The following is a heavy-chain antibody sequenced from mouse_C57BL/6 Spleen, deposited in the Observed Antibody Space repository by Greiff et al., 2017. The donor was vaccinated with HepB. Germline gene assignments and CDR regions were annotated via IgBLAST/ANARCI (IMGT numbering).Heavy chain of an antibody. Sequence: DVHLVESGPGLVKPSQSLSLTCSVTGYSITSGYYWNWIRQFPGNKLEWMGYISYDGSNNYNPSLNNRISITRDTSKNQFFLKLNSVTTEDTATYYCARVGDYYGNFDVWGTGTTVTVSS. CDR2: ISYDGSN. CDR3: ARVGDYYGNFDV. D-gene: IGHD1-1*01. CDR1: GYSITSGYY. J-gene: IGHJ1*03. V-gene: IGHV3-6*01.